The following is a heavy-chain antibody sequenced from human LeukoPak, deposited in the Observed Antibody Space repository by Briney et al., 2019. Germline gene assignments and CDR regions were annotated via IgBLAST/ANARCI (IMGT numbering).Heavy chain of an antibody. D-gene: IGHD4-17*01. CDR3: ARGANFGDSGLDAFDI. J-gene: IGHJ3*02. V-gene: IGHV4-59*01. CDR1: GGSISNYY. Sequence: SETLSLTCTVSGGSISNYYWSWVRLPPREGLEWIGYIYYCGTTNYSPSFYSRVTMSVDTSRNQFPLQLTAVTAADTAVYCCARGANFGDSGLDAFDIWGQGKMVTVSS. CDR2: IYYCGTT.